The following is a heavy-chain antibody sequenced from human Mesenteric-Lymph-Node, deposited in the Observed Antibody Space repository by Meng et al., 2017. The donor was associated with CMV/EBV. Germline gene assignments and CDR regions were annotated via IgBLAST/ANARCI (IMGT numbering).Heavy chain of an antibody. Sequence: GGSVTSVGFYWGWIRQSPGKGLEWIGYIYYSGSTFYNPSLKSRLAMSIDPSKNQLSLGLVSVTAADTAVYYCARADDQYDDSGRFDYWGQGSLVTVSS. CDR1: GGSVTSVGFY. V-gene: IGHV4-31*02. D-gene: IGHD3-22*01. CDR2: IYYSGST. CDR3: ARADDQYDDSGRFDY. J-gene: IGHJ4*02.